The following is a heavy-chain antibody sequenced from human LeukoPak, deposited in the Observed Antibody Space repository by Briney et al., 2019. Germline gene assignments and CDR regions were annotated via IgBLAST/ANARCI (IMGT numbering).Heavy chain of an antibody. CDR2: IYYRVTS. V-gene: IGHV4-59*01. CDR3: ARAVGGDGSGSL. J-gene: IGHJ4*02. D-gene: IGHD3-10*01. CDR1: GFSFSSYS. Sequence: GSLRLSCVASGFSFSSYSMNWVRQAPGKGLEWIGYIYYRVTSDYNPSLKSRVTMSADMSTRQISLKLSSVTAADTAVYYCARAVGGDGSGSLWGPGTLVTVSS.